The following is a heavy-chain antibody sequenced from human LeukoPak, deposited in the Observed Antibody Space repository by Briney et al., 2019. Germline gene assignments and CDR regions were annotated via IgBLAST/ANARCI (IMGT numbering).Heavy chain of an antibody. Sequence: SETLSLTCTVSGVSISSGDSYWSWIRQPPGKGLEWIGDIYHGGSTFYNPSLKSRVTISVDKSKNQFSLKLSSVTAADTAVYYCARDAYDSTPDAFDIWGQGTMVTVSS. D-gene: IGHD3-22*01. J-gene: IGHJ3*02. CDR3: ARDAYDSTPDAFDI. CDR2: IYHGGST. CDR1: GVSISSGDSY. V-gene: IGHV4-30-2*01.